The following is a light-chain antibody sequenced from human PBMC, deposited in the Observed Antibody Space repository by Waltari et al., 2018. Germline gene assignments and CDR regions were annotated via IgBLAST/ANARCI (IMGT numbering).Light chain of an antibody. V-gene: IGLV1-47*01. CDR3: AAWDDGLSGPV. CDR2: RND. CDR1: SSNIGTNY. Sequence: QSVLTQPPSVSGTPGQGVTISCSGSSSNIGTNYVYWYQQLPRTAPNLLIFRNDQRPSGVPDRFSASKSGTSASLAIGGLRSEDEADYYCAAWDDGLSGPVFGGGTKLTVL. J-gene: IGLJ3*02.